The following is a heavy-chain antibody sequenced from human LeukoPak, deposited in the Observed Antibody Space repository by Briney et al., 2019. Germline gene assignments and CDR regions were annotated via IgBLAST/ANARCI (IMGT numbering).Heavy chain of an antibody. V-gene: IGHV4-59*08. CDR1: GDSISLYY. D-gene: IGHD3-22*01. CDR2: IYYSGTT. Sequence: SETLSFTCTVSGDSISLYYWSWIRPPPGKGLEGLGYIYYSGTTYYNPSLKSRVIISVDTSKNQCSLELSSVTAADTAVYYCANYYDSSGPIFDYWGQGTLVTVSS. CDR3: ANYYDSSGPIFDY. J-gene: IGHJ4*02.